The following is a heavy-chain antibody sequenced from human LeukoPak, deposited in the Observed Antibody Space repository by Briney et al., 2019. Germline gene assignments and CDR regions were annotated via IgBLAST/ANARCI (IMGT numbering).Heavy chain of an antibody. CDR2: ISGSGGST. CDR1: GFTVSSNY. V-gene: IGHV3-23*01. Sequence: GGSLRLSCAASGFTVSSNYMSWVRQAPGKGLEWVSAISGSGGSTYYADSVKGRFTISRDNSKNTLYLQMNSLRAEDTAVYYCAKAYYDILTGSSKPLYYFDYWGQGTLVTVSS. D-gene: IGHD3-9*01. J-gene: IGHJ4*02. CDR3: AKAYYDILTGSSKPLYYFDY.